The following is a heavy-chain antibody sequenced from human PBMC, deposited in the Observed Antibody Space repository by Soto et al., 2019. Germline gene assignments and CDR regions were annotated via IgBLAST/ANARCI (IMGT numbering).Heavy chain of an antibody. J-gene: IGHJ6*02. CDR1: GYSVSSSDYY. V-gene: IGHV4-39*01. CDR2: MLYSGLT. D-gene: IGHD2-15*01. Sequence: NPSETLSLTCSVSGYSVSSSDYYWAWIRQPPGKGLEWIGSMLYSGLTYYNPSLKSRVTLSVDTSKNQFSVRLNSVTASDTAVYYCAPLSVSLSGPYGIHVWGQGTMVTVSS. CDR3: APLSVSLSGPYGIHV.